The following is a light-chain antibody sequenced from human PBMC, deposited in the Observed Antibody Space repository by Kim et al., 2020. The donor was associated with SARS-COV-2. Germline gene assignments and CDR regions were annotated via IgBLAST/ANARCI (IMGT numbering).Light chain of an antibody. V-gene: IGLV6-57*04. CDR3: QSYNRSNVV. J-gene: IGLJ2*01. CDR1: RGSIDDNY. Sequence: NFMLTQPHSVSESPGKTVTISCTRSRGSIDDNYVQWYQQRPGGVPTTVIYEDDQRPSGVSDRFSGSIDNSSNSASLTISGLKTEDEADYYCQSYNRSNVVFGGGTKLTVL. CDR2: EDD.